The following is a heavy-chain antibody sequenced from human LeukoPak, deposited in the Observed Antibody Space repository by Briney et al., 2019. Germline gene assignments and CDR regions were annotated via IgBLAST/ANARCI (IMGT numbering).Heavy chain of an antibody. CDR2: ISAYNGNT. V-gene: IGHV1-18*01. CDR1: GYTFTSYG. CDR3: ARVEGIVGATGDFDY. D-gene: IGHD1-26*01. J-gene: IGHJ4*02. Sequence: ASVKVSCKASGYTFTSYGISWVRQAPGQGLEWMGWISAYNGNTNYAQKLQGRVTMTTDTSTSTAYMELRSLRSEDTAVYYCARVEGIVGATGDFDYWGQGTLVTVSS.